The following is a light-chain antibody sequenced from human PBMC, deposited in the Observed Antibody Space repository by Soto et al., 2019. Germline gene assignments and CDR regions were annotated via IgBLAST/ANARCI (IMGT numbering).Light chain of an antibody. V-gene: IGLV2-14*01. CDR1: SSDISIYNY. CDR2: EVS. J-gene: IGLJ1*01. CDR3: CSYTSSTNYV. Sequence: QSALTQPASVSGSPGQSITICCTGTSSDISIYNYVSWYQQHPGKAPKLIIYEVSNRPSGISNRFSGAKSGNTASLTISGLQVEDEADYYCCSYTSSTNYVFGAGTKLTVL.